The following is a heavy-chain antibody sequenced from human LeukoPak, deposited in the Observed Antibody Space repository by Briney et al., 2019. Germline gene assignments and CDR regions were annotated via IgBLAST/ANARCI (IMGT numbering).Heavy chain of an antibody. CDR1: GFTFDDYA. V-gene: IGHV3-9*01. CDR3: AKDITEGNVVVPGIDY. J-gene: IGHJ4*02. D-gene: IGHD2-2*01. CDR2: ISWNSGSI. Sequence: GRSLRLSCAASGFTFDDYAMHWVRQAPGKGLEWVSGISWNSGSIGYADSVKGRFTISRDNAKNSLYLQMNSLRAEDAALYYCAKDITEGNVVVPGIDYWGQGTLVTVSS.